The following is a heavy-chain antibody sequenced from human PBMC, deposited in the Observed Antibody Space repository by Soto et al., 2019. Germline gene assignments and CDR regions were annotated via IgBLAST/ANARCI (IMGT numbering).Heavy chain of an antibody. CDR1: GGTFSSYA. CDR2: IIPIFGTA. J-gene: IGHJ6*02. V-gene: IGHV1-69*06. CDR3: ARSSGTKRLDYHGMDV. D-gene: IGHD3-10*01. Sequence: GASVKVSCKASGGTFSSYANSWERQAPGQGLEWMGGIIPIFGTANYAQKFQGRVTITADKSTSTAYMELSSLRSEDTAVYYCARSSGTKRLDYHGMDVWGQGTTVTISS.